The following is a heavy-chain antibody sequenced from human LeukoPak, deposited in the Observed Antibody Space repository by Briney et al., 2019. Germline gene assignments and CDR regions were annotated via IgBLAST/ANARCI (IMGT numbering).Heavy chain of an antibody. V-gene: IGHV1-8*01. Sequence: ASVKVSCKASGYTFTSYDINWVRQATGQGLEWMGWMNPNSGNTGYAQKFQGRVTMTRNTSISTAYMELSSLRSEDTAVCYCATASYTDIAAAGFDYWGQGTLVTVSS. J-gene: IGHJ4*02. CDR1: GYTFTSYD. CDR2: MNPNSGNT. CDR3: ATASYTDIAAAGFDY. D-gene: IGHD6-13*01.